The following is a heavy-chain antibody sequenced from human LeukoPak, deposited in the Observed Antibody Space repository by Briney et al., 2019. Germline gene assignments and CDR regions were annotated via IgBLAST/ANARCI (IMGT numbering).Heavy chain of an antibody. CDR2: ISYDGSNK. V-gene: IGHV3-30-3*01. CDR1: GFTFSSYA. CDR3: ARDRLNHAYGDPNWYFDL. Sequence: PGGSLRLSCAASGFTFSSYAMHWVRQAPGKGLEWVTVISYDGSNKYYADSVKGRFTISRDNSKNTLYLQMNSLRAEDTAVYYCARDRLNHAYGDPNWYFDLWGRGTLVTVSS. J-gene: IGHJ2*01. D-gene: IGHD4-17*01.